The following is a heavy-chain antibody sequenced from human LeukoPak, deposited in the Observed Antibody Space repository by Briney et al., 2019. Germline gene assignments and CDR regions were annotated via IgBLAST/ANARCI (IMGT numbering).Heavy chain of an antibody. CDR3: ARALTTAKWGYYYYYMDV. J-gene: IGHJ6*03. Sequence: SETLSLTCTVSGGSISSYYWSWIRQPAGKGLEWIGRIYTSGSTNYNPSLKSRVTISVDKSKNQFSLKLSSVTAADTAVYYCARALTTAKWGYYYYYMDVWGKGTTVTVSS. V-gene: IGHV4-4*07. CDR2: IYTSGST. D-gene: IGHD4-17*01. CDR1: GGSISSYY.